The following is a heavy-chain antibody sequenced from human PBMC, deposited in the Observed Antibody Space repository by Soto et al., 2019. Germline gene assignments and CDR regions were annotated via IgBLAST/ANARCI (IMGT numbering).Heavy chain of an antibody. D-gene: IGHD3-10*01. CDR3: AKGGLVRGSFHGWFDP. J-gene: IGHJ5*02. V-gene: IGHV6-1*01. CDR2: TYYRSKWYY. CDR1: GDSVSSNTAG. Sequence: SQTLSLTCGISGDSVSSNTAGWSWIRQSPSRGLEWLGRTYYRSKWYYDYGVSVKGRITINPDTSKNQFSLQLNSVTPEDTAVYYCAKGGLVRGSFHGWFDPWARDCWSPSPQ.